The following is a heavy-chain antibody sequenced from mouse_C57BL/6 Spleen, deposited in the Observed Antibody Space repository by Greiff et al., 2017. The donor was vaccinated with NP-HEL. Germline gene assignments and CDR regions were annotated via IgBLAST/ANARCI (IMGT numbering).Heavy chain of an antibody. V-gene: IGHV1-39*01. Sequence: VQLKQSGPVLVKPGASVKISCKASGYSFTDYNMNWVKQSNGKSLEWIGVIYPKYGNTSYNQKFKGKATLTVDKSSSTAYMQLNSLTSEDSAVYYFARWGEYSSNWEGYWGQGTTLTVSS. CDR1: GYSFTDYN. CDR2: IYPKYGNT. D-gene: IGHD4-1*01. J-gene: IGHJ2*01. CDR3: ARWGEYSSNWEGY.